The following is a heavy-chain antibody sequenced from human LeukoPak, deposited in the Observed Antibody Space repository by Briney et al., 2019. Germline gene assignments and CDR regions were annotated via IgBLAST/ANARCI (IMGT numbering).Heavy chain of an antibody. CDR1: GFTVSSNY. J-gene: IGHJ6*03. Sequence: GGSLRLSCAASGFTVSSNYMSWVRQAPGKGLEWVSVIFSGGSTYYADSVKGRFTISRDNSKNTLYLQMNSLRAEDTAVYYCARDHYYYYMDVWGKGTTVTISS. CDR2: IFSGGST. CDR3: ARDHYYYYMDV. V-gene: IGHV3-66*01.